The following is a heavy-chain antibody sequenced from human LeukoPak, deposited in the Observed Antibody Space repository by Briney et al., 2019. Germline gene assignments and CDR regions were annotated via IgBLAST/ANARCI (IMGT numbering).Heavy chain of an antibody. J-gene: IGHJ4*02. CDR3: ARDREYCGGDCYSGAY. CDR2: IIPIFGTA. CDR1: GGTFSSYA. Sequence: SVKVSCKASGGTFSSYAISWVRQAPGQGLEWMGGIIPIFGTANYAQKFQGRVTITADESTSTAYMELSSLRSEDTAVYYCARDREYCGGDCYSGAYWGQGTLVTVSS. D-gene: IGHD2-21*02. V-gene: IGHV1-69*13.